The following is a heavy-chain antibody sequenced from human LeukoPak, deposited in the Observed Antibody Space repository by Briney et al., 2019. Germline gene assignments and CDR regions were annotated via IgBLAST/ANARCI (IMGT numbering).Heavy chain of an antibody. D-gene: IGHD2-15*01. CDR1: GFTFSSYG. J-gene: IGHJ4*02. CDR2: IRYGGSNK. CDR3: AKDSLAATFDY. V-gene: IGHV3-30*02. Sequence: GGSLRLSRAASGFTFSSYGMHWVRQAPGKGLEWVAFIRYGGSNKYYADSVKGRFTISRDNSKNTLYLQMNSLRAEDTAVYYCAKDSLAATFDYWGQGTLVTVSS.